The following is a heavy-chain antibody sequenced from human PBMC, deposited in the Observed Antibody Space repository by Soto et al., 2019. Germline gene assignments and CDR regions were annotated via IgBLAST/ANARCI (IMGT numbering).Heavy chain of an antibody. CDR3: AHPRGFGVFDAYDI. Sequence: EGQLLESGGGLVQPGGSLTLSCAASGFTCSTYAMSWVRQAPGKGLEWVSAISNSGGNIYYADSVQGRFTISRDNSLNTLFLQMHSLRIEDTAVYYSAHPRGFGVFDAYDIWGQGTMVTVSS. J-gene: IGHJ3*02. D-gene: IGHD2-15*01. CDR2: ISNSGGNI. V-gene: IGHV3-23*01. CDR1: GFTCSTYA.